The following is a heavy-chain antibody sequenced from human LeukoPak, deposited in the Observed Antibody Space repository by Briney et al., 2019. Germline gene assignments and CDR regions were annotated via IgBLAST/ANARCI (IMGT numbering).Heavy chain of an antibody. CDR3: ARGSEDNWFDP. D-gene: IGHD2-15*01. V-gene: IGHV1-18*04. CDR1: GYTFTSYG. J-gene: IGHJ5*02. CDR2: ISAYNGNT. Sequence: VASVTVSCKASGYTFTSYGISRVRQAPGQGLEWMGWISAYNGNTNYAQKLQGRVTMTTDTSTSTAYMELRSLRSDDTAVYYCARGSEDNWFDPWGQGTLVTVSS.